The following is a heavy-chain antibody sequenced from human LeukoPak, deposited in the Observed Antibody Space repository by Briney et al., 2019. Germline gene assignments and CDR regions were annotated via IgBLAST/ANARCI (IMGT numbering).Heavy chain of an antibody. D-gene: IGHD6-13*01. Sequence: GGSLRLSCAAPGFTFSTYWMSWVRQAPGKGLEWVANIKQDGSEKHYVDFVKGRFTISRDNAKNSLYLQMNSLRAEDTAVYYCASGQQLGYWGQGTLVTVSS. V-gene: IGHV3-7*03. J-gene: IGHJ4*02. CDR3: ASGQQLGY. CDR2: IKQDGSEK. CDR1: GFTFSTYW.